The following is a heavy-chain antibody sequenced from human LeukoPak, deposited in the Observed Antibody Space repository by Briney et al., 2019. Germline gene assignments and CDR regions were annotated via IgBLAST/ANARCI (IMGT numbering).Heavy chain of an antibody. CDR3: TKGGSSSWDYFDY. CDR2: VRYDGSNK. V-gene: IGHV3-30*02. CDR1: GFSFSSYG. D-gene: IGHD6-13*01. Sequence: GGSLRLSCAASGFSFSSYGMHWVRQAPGKGLGWVAFVRYDGSNKYEDSVRGRFTISRDNSKNTMYLQMNGLRAEDTAVYYCTKGGSSSWDYFDYWGQGTLVTVSS. J-gene: IGHJ4*02.